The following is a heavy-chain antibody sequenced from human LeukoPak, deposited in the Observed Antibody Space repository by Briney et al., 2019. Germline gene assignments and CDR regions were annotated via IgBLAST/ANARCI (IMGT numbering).Heavy chain of an antibody. Sequence: GGSLRLSCAASGFTFSSCGMHWVRQAPGKGLEWVAVMSYDGSNKYYADSVKGRFTISRDNSKNTLYLQMNNLRAEDTAVYYCAKEWGSTTYYDYCGQGTLVTVSS. CDR1: GFTFSSCG. D-gene: IGHD2-2*01. CDR3: AKEWGSTTYYDY. V-gene: IGHV3-30*18. CDR2: MSYDGSNK. J-gene: IGHJ4*02.